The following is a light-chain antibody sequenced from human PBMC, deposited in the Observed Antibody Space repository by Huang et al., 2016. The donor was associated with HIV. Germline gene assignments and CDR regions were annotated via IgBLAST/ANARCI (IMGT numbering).Light chain of an antibody. J-gene: IGKJ2*01. Sequence: DVVMTQSPLSLPVTLGQPASISCSSSQSLVHSDGNTYLNWFQQRPGQSPRRLIYKVSTRDSGVPDRFSGSGSGTDFTLKISRVEAEDVGVYYCMQGTHWPPYTFGQGTKLEIK. CDR2: KVS. CDR3: MQGTHWPPYT. CDR1: QSLVHSDGNTY. V-gene: IGKV2-30*02.